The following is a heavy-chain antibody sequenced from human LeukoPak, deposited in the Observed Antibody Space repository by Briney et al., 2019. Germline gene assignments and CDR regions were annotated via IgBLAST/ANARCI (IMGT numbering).Heavy chain of an antibody. CDR3: ARDRQGDDAFDI. D-gene: IGHD3-16*01. Sequence: GGSLGLSCAASGFPFSTYAMHWVRQAPGKGLEWVSIISYHGNNKYYAESVEGRFTISRDSSKNTLYLQMDSLRPEDTALYYCARDRQGDDAFDIWGQGTMVTVSS. CDR2: ISYHGNNK. J-gene: IGHJ3*02. V-gene: IGHV3-30*04. CDR1: GFPFSTYA.